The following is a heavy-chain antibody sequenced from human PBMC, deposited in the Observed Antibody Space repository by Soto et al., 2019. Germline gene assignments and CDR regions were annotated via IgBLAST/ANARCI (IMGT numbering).Heavy chain of an antibody. J-gene: IGHJ6*02. CDR3: AKERGSRRTKRGLYYYYGMDV. V-gene: IGHV3-23*01. Sequence: EVQLLESGGGLVQPGGSLRLSCAASGFTFSSYAMSWVRQAPGKGLEWVSAISGSGGSTYYADSVKGRFTISRDNTKNKLYLQMNSLRAEDKAVYYCAKERGSRRTKRGLYYYYGMDVWGQGTTVTVSS. D-gene: IGHD3-10*01. CDR2: ISGSGGST. CDR1: GFTFSSYA.